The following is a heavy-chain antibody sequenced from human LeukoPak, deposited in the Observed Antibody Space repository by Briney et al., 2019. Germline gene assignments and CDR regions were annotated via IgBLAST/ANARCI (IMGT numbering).Heavy chain of an antibody. V-gene: IGHV3-53*01. CDR1: GVTVNNNY. D-gene: IGHD6-19*01. Sequence: PGGSLRISCAAPGVTVNNNYVSWVRQAPGKGVGWRSVMYSGGSTYYADSVKGRFTISRDNSKNALFPQMNSLRVEDTAVYYCARDHVSSGWYVGFDYWGQGTLVTVSS. CDR3: ARDHVSSGWYVGFDY. CDR2: MYSGGST. J-gene: IGHJ4*02.